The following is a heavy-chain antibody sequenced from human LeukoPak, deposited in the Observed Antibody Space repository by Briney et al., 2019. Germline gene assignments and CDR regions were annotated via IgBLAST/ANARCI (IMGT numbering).Heavy chain of an antibody. V-gene: IGHV1-46*01. Sequence: GAPVKVSCKASGYTFTSYYMHWVRQAPGQGLEWMGIINPSGGSTSYAQKFQGRVTMTRDTSTSTVYMELSSLRSEDTAVYYCARDPQYSSSWEYYFDYWGQGTLVTVSS. CDR3: ARDPQYSSSWEYYFDY. D-gene: IGHD6-6*01. J-gene: IGHJ4*02. CDR1: GYTFTSYY. CDR2: INPSGGST.